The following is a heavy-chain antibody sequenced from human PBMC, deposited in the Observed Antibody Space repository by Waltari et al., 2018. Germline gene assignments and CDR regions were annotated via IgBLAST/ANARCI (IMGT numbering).Heavy chain of an antibody. D-gene: IGHD2-15*01. Sequence: QVQLQQWGAGLLKPSETLSLTCAVYGGSFSGYYWSWIRQPPGKGLEWIGEINHSGSTNDNPSLKMRVTISVDTAKNQFSLKLSSVTAADTAVYYCARASRQRIVVVVAAATRGGAFDIWGQGTMVTVSS. CDR3: ARASRQRIVVVVAAATRGGAFDI. CDR1: GGSFSGYY. CDR2: INHSGST. V-gene: IGHV4-34*01. J-gene: IGHJ3*02.